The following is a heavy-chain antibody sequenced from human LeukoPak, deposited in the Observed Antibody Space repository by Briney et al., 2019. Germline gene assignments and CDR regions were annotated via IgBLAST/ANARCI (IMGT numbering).Heavy chain of an antibody. CDR3: AKDGRARTDY. Sequence: PWGALRLSCAAFGFTFSSYAMSWVRQAPGKGLEWVSAISGSGGSTYYADSVKGRFTISRDNSKNTLYLQMNSLRAEDTAVYYCAKDGRARTDYWGQGTLVTVSS. CDR2: ISGSGGST. D-gene: IGHD6-6*01. V-gene: IGHV3-23*01. CDR1: GFTFSSYA. J-gene: IGHJ4*02.